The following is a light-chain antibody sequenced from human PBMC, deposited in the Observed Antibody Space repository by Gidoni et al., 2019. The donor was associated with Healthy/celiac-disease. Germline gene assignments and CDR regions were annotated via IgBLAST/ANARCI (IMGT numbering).Light chain of an antibody. CDR3: QKYNRAPFT. CDR1: QVISNY. J-gene: IGKJ3*01. Sequence: DIQMTQYPSSLSASVGDRVTITCRASQVISNYLAWYQQKPGKVPKLLIYAASTLQSGVPSRVSGSGSGTDFTLTISSLQPEDVATYYCQKYNRAPFTFGPGTKVDIK. V-gene: IGKV1-27*01. CDR2: AAS.